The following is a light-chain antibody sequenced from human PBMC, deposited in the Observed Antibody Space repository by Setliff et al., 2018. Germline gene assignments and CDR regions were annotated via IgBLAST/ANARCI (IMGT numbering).Light chain of an antibody. CDR2: EVN. J-gene: IGLJ1*01. CDR3: CSYAGRGTGV. CDR1: SSDVGAYNL. V-gene: IGLV2-23*02. Sequence: QSALTQPASVSGSPGQSITISCTGTSSDVGAYNLVAWYQHHPGKVPKLMIYEVNKRPSGVSTRFSGSKSGNTASLTISGLQAEDEADHYCCSYAGRGTGVFGTGTKVTV.